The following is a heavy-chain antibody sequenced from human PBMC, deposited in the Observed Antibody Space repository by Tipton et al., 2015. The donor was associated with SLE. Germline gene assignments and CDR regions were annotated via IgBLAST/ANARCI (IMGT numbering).Heavy chain of an antibody. CDR2: VSHRGNT. V-gene: IGHV4-4*02. J-gene: IGHJ6*02. CDR3: GARQYFYAMDV. D-gene: IGHD2/OR15-2a*01. CDR1: GGSISDNW. Sequence: SLRLSCAASGGSISDNWWSWVRQPPGKGLEWIGEVSHRGNTNYNPSLESRLTISVDKSSSQVSLKLSSVAAADTALYYCGARQYFYAMDVWGQGTTVTVSS.